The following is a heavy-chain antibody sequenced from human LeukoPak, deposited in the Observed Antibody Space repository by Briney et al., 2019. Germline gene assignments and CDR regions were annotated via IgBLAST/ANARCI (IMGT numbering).Heavy chain of an antibody. D-gene: IGHD2-2*01. CDR1: GGSISSGSYY. CDR2: IYYSGRT. CDR3: ARVTSPRWVDP. Sequence: PSETLSLTCTVSGGSISSGSYYWSWIRQPPGKGLEWIGHIYYSGRTNYSPSLKSRVTISVDTSKNQFSLKLSSVTAADTAVYYCARVTSPRWVDPWGQGTLVTVSS. V-gene: IGHV4-61*01. J-gene: IGHJ5*02.